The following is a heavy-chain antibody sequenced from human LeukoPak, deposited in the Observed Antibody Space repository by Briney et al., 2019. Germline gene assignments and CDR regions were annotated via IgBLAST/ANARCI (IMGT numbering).Heavy chain of an antibody. Sequence: GGSLRLSCAASGFTFSDYWIHWVRQAPGKGLVWVSRINTDGSIANYADSVKGRFSISRDNAKNTLYLQMSSLRAEDTAVYYCARDRGPRTGFMVREAYDYWGQGTLVTVSS. J-gene: IGHJ4*02. CDR1: GFTFSDYW. CDR3: ARDRGPRTGFMVREAYDY. CDR2: INTDGSIA. D-gene: IGHD3-10*01. V-gene: IGHV3-74*01.